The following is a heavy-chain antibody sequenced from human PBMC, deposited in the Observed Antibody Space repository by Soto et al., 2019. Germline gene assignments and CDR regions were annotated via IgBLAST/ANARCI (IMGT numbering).Heavy chain of an antibody. CDR1: GGTFSSYT. Sequence: QVQLVQSGAEVKKPGSSVKVSCKASGGTFSSYTISWVRQAPGQGLEWMGRIIPILGIANYAQKFQGRVTXXADKSTSTAYMELSSLRSEDTAVYYCVCGSTLGFLWGQGTLVTVSS. CDR2: IIPILGIA. D-gene: IGHD2-15*01. J-gene: IGHJ4*02. CDR3: VCGSTLGFL. V-gene: IGHV1-69*02.